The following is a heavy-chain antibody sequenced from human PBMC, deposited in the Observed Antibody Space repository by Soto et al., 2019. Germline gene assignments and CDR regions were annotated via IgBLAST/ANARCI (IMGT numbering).Heavy chain of an antibody. CDR3: ARTATTYIAVVTGHDY. CDR1: GGSISSSSYY. Sequence: QLQLQESGPGLVKPSETLSLTCTVSGGSISSSSYYWGWIRQPPGKGLEWIGSIYYSGSTYYNPSLKSRVTISVDTSKNQFSLKLSSVTAADTAVYYCARTATTYIAVVTGHDYWGQGTLVTVSS. D-gene: IGHD3-22*01. V-gene: IGHV4-39*01. J-gene: IGHJ4*02. CDR2: IYYSGST.